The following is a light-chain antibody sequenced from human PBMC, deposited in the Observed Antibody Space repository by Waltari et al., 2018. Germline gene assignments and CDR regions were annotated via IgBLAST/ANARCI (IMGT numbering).Light chain of an antibody. Sequence: ETVLTQSPATLPLSPGATATLSCRASQSVGTYLAWYQQKPGQAPRLLIYDASSRATGIPDRFRGSGSGTDFTLTISSLEPEDFALYYCQQRSSWTPHTFGQGASLEIK. CDR3: QQRSSWTPHT. CDR1: QSVGTY. CDR2: DAS. J-gene: IGKJ2*01. V-gene: IGKV3-11*01.